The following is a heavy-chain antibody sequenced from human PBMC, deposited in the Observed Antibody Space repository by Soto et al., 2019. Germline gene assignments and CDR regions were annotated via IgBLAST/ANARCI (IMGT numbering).Heavy chain of an antibody. CDR2: ISSTSSAM. Sequence: VQLVESGGGLVQPGWSLRLSCAASGFSFSDYSMNWVRQAPGRGLEWVSYISSTSSAMYYADSVKGRFTISRDNAKNSLYLQMNSLRAEDTAVYYCARGRFGRFYDYWGQGTLVTVSS. J-gene: IGHJ4*02. CDR1: GFSFSDYS. CDR3: ARGRFGRFYDY. V-gene: IGHV3-48*01. D-gene: IGHD3-3*01.